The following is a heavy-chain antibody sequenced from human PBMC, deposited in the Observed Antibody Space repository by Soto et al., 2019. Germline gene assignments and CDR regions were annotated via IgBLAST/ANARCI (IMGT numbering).Heavy chain of an antibody. J-gene: IGHJ4*02. V-gene: IGHV1-2*04. CDR3: ARDVGVPGESHTNLDY. D-gene: IGHD2-15*01. CDR2: INPNSGGT. Sequence: ASVKVSCKASGYTFTGYYMHWVRQAPGQGLEWMGWINPNSGGTNYAQKFQGWVTMTRDTSISTAYMELSRLRSDDTAVYYCARDVGVPGESHTNLDYWGQGTLVTVSS. CDR1: GYTFTGYY.